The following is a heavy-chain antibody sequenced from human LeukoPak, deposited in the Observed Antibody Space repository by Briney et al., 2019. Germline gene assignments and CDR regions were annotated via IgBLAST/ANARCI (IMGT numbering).Heavy chain of an antibody. D-gene: IGHD3-3*02. Sequence: PSETLSLTCTVSSGSISSHYWHWIRQPPGKGLEWIGDIYYTGGTNYNPSLESRLSISLGPSKNKFSLSLSSVTATDTAVFYCERGTIFDFDYWGQGTLVTVSS. CDR1: SGSISSHY. V-gene: IGHV4-59*11. J-gene: IGHJ4*02. CDR3: ERGTIFDFDY. CDR2: IYYTGGT.